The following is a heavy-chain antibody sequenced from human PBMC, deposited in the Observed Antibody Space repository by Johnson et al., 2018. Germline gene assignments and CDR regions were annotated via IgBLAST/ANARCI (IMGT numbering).Heavy chain of an antibody. CDR2: ITWNGGST. CDR3: GWGYCSRAICFWDYYMDV. J-gene: IGHJ6*03. D-gene: IGHD2-2*01. V-gene: IGHV3-20*04. Sequence: VQLVQSGGGVVRPGGSLRLSCAASGFSFGDNGMSWARQAPGKGLEWVSGITWNGGSTGYADSVKGRFTISRDNAKNSLFLQMDSLRAEDTALYYCGWGYCSRAICFWDYYMDVWGQGTTGTVSS. CDR1: GFSFGDNG.